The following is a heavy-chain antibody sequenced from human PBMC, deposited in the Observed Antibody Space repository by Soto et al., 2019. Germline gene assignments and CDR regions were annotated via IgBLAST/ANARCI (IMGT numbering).Heavy chain of an antibody. J-gene: IGHJ4*01. D-gene: IGHD6-19*01. CDR1: GATFSSYG. CDR2: ISSDGNTQ. CDR3: AKEIAVAGDLDY. V-gene: IGHV3-30*18. Sequence: LRLSCVASGATFSSYGIHWVRQAPGKGLEWVAVISSDGNTQYYANSVMGRFTISRDNSENTLYLQMDSLRPDDTAVYYCAKEIAVAGDLDYWGLGTLVTVSS.